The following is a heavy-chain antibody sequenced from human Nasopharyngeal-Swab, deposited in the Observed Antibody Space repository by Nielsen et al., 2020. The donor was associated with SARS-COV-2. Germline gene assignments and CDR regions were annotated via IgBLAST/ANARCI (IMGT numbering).Heavy chain of an antibody. J-gene: IGHJ3*02. CDR1: GFKFDDHG. D-gene: IGHD6-19*01. CDR2: IIWSGGIT. V-gene: IGHV3-20*04. CDR3: ARDRTVVAGSDAFDI. Sequence: GESLKISCAASGFKFDDHGMSWFRQAPGKGLEWVSSIIWSGGITGYADSVKGRFTISRDNAKNSLYLQVNSLRVEDTALYYCARDRTVVAGSDAFDIWGQGTMVTVSS.